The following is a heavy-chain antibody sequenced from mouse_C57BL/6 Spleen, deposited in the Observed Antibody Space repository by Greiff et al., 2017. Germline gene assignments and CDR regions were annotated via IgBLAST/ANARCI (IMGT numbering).Heavy chain of an antibody. V-gene: IGHV1-81*01. D-gene: IGHD2-5*01. Sequence: QVQLQQSGAELARPGASVKLSCKASGYTFTSYGISWVKQRTGQGLEWIGEIYPRSGNTYYNEKFKGKATLTADKSSCTAYMELRSLTSEDSAVYFCARADYSNYEDYAMDYWGQGTSVTVSS. CDR2: IYPRSGNT. CDR1: GYTFTSYG. J-gene: IGHJ4*01. CDR3: ARADYSNYEDYAMDY.